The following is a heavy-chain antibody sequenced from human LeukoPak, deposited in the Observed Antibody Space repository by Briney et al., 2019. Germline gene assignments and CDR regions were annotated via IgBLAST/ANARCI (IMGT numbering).Heavy chain of an antibody. CDR1: GGSISSYF. D-gene: IGHD3-9*01. J-gene: IGHJ4*02. CDR2: MYYAVST. V-gene: IGHV4-59*01. Sequence: SETLSLTCTVSGGSISSYFWSWIPQPPGKGLEWIGYMYYAVSTNYNPSLKSRVTISVDTSKNQFSLKLSAVTAADTAVYYCASTIDWSFDYWGQGTQVTVSS. CDR3: ASTIDWSFDY.